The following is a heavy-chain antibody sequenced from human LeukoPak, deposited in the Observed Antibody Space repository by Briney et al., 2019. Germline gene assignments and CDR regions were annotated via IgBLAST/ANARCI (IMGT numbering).Heavy chain of an antibody. J-gene: IGHJ6*02. Sequence: GESLKISCKGSGYSFTSYWIGWVRQMPGKGLGWMGIIYPGDSGTRYSPSFQGQVTISADKSISTAYLQWSSLKASDTAMYYCARHFVHFHYYGSGSYFLDSMDVWGQGTTVTVSS. CDR3: ARHFVHFHYYGSGSYFLDSMDV. CDR2: IYPGDSGT. CDR1: GYSFTSYW. V-gene: IGHV5-51*01. D-gene: IGHD3-10*01.